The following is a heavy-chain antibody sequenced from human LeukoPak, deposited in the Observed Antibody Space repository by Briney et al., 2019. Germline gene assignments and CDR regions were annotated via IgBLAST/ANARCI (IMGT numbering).Heavy chain of an antibody. CDR1: GFTFSSYA. Sequence: GRSLRLSCAASGFTFSSYAMHWVRQAPGKGLEWVAVISYDGSNKYYADSVKGRFTISRYNSKNTLYLQMNSLRAEDTAVYYCAREAGTSWNHYYYYYGMDVWGQGTTVTVSS. D-gene: IGHD2-2*01. V-gene: IGHV3-30*04. CDR3: AREAGTSWNHYYYYYGMDV. CDR2: ISYDGSNK. J-gene: IGHJ6*02.